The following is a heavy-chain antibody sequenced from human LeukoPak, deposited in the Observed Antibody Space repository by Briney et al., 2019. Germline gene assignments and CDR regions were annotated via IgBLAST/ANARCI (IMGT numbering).Heavy chain of an antibody. CDR3: ARGYIVVVPAALDAFDI. CDR1: GGSFSGYY. CDR2: INHSGST. V-gene: IGHV4-34*01. D-gene: IGHD2-2*01. J-gene: IGHJ3*02. Sequence: SETLSLTCAVYGGSFSGYYWSWIRQPPGKGLEWIGEINHSGSTNYNPSLKSRVTISVDTSKNQFSLKLSSVTAADTAVYYCARGYIVVVPAALDAFDIWGQGTMVTVSS.